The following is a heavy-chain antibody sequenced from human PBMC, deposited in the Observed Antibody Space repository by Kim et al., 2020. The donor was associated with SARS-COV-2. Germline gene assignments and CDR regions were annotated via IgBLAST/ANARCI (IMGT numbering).Heavy chain of an antibody. CDR3: TSPYYDVLTGYYKGDY. J-gene: IGHJ4*02. V-gene: IGHV3-73*01. Sequence: SVKGRFTISRDDSKNTAYLQMNSLKTEDTAVYYCTSPYYDVLTGYYKGDYWGQGTLVTVSS. D-gene: IGHD3-9*01.